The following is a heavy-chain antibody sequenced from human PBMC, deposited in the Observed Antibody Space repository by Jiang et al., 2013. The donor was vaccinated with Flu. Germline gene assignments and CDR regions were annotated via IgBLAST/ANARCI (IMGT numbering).Heavy chain of an antibody. V-gene: IGHV4-31*03. J-gene: IGHJ5*02. CDR2: IYYNGIT. D-gene: IGHD3-22*01. Sequence: GSGLVKPSQTLSLTCTVSGGSINSGPYYWSWIRQHPGKGLEWIGYIYYNGITHYNSSLKSRLTISVDTSKNQFSLRLSSVTAADTAVYYCARGPHYYDSSGTAPFDPWGQGTLVTVSS. CDR1: GGSINSGPYY. CDR3: ARGPHYYDSSGTAPFDP.